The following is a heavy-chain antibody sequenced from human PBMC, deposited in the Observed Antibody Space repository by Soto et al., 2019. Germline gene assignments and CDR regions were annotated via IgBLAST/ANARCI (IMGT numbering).Heavy chain of an antibody. Sequence: ESGPTLVNPTQTLTLTCTFSGFSLSTSGMCVSWIRQPPGKALEWLALIDWDDDKYYSTSLKTRLTISKDTSKNQVVLTMTNMDPVDTATYYCARIREIFGPQDNYYGMDVWGQGTTVTVSS. D-gene: IGHD3-3*01. V-gene: IGHV2-70*01. CDR3: ARIREIFGPQDNYYGMDV. CDR1: GFSLSTSGMC. CDR2: IDWDDDK. J-gene: IGHJ6*02.